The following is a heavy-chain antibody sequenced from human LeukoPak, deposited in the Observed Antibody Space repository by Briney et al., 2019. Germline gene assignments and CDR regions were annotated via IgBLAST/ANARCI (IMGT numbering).Heavy chain of an antibody. CDR3: ARPYYYDSRIDP. CDR1: GGSISSGDYG. D-gene: IGHD3-22*01. J-gene: IGHJ5*02. V-gene: IGHV4-30-4*01. Sequence: SQTLSLTCTVSGGSISSGDYGWGWVRQPPGKGLEWIAYMYYSGSTYYNPSLKSRVTMSADTSKNQLSLKLSSVTAADTAVYYCARPYYYDSRIDPWGQGILVTVSS. CDR2: MYYSGST.